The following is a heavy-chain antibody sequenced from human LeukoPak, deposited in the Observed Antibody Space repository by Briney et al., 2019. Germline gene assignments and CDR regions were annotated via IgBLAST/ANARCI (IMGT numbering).Heavy chain of an antibody. CDR1: GFTFADYG. CDR2: INFNGGDT. CDR3: ARGGRDIVATMRF. Sequence: GSRRLSCAASGFTFADYGMAWVRQRPGKGLEWVAGINFNGGDTGYADSVRGRFIISRDNARNSLYLQMNSLRADDTALYYCARGGRDIVATMRFWGQGTLVTVSS. D-gene: IGHD5-12*01. V-gene: IGHV3-20*04. J-gene: IGHJ4*02.